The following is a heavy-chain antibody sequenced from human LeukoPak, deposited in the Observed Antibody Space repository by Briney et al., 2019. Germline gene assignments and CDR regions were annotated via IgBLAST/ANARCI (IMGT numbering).Heavy chain of an antibody. CDR1: GFTFSSYA. D-gene: IGHD3-22*01. Sequence: GGSLRLSCAASGFTFSSYAMSWVRQAPGKGLEWVSVIHTGGNTFYADSVKGRFIISRDNSKNTVYLQMSSLRAEDTAVYYCARTYYYDSGAYYPFDYWGQGTLVTVSS. V-gene: IGHV3-53*01. CDR2: IHTGGNT. J-gene: IGHJ4*02. CDR3: ARTYYYDSGAYYPFDY.